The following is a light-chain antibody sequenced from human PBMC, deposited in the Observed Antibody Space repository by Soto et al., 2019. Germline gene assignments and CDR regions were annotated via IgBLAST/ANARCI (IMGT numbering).Light chain of an antibody. Sequence: EIVLTQSPATLSLSPGERATLSCRASQSVSSYLAWYQQKPGQAPRLLIYDASNRATGIPARFSGGGSGTDFTLPISSLEPEDFAVYYCQQRFNWPRLPFAQGPKLEIK. J-gene: IGKJ2*01. CDR3: QQRFNWPRLP. V-gene: IGKV3-11*01. CDR1: QSVSSY. CDR2: DAS.